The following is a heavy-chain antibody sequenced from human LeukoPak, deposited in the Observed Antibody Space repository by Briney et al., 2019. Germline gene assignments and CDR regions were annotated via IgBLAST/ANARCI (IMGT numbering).Heavy chain of an antibody. V-gene: IGHV1-2*02. CDR2: INPNDGGT. CDR3: AGICSSSGCHLDY. CDR1: VSTFTGYY. J-gene: IGHJ4*02. Sequence: ASVKVSCKASVSTFTGYYMHWVRQAPGQGLEWVGGINPNDGGTNSAQKFQGRVTMTRDTSISTVYMELSSLTSDDTAVYFCAGICSSSGCHLDYWGQGTLVTVSS. D-gene: IGHD2-2*01.